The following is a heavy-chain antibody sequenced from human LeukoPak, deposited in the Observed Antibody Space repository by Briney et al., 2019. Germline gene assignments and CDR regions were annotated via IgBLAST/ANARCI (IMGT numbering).Heavy chain of an antibody. D-gene: IGHD3-10*01. J-gene: IGHJ4*02. CDR2: INTNTGNP. CDR3: ARGGVTYYYGSGSYYVDDY. Sequence: ASVKVSCKASGYTFTSYAMNWVRQAPGQGLEWMGWINTNTGNPTYAQGFTGRFVFSLDTSVSTAYLQISSLKAEDTAVYYCARGGVTYYYGSGSYYVDDYWGQGTLVTVSS. V-gene: IGHV7-4-1*02. CDR1: GYTFTSYA.